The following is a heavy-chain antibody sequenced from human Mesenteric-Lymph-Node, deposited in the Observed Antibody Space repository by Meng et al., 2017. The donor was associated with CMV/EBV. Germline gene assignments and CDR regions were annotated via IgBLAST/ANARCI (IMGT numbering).Heavy chain of an antibody. CDR1: GFTFSDYW. J-gene: IGHJ6*02. D-gene: IGHD1-26*01. V-gene: IGHV3-74*01. Sequence: GESLKISCAASGFTFSDYWMTWVRQAPGKGLVWVSRINHDGSSVTYADSVKGRFTISRDTAKNTLYLQMNSLRAEDTAVYYCAREAWEQGLDVWGQGTTVTVSS. CDR2: INHDGSSV. CDR3: AREAWEQGLDV.